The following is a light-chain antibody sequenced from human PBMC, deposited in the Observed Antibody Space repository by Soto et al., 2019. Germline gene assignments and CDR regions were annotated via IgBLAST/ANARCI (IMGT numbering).Light chain of an antibody. CDR2: DAS. CDR3: QQRSNWPST. CDR1: QSVSSY. J-gene: IGKJ4*02. Sequence: EIVLTQSPATLSLSPGDRAALSCRASQSVSSYLAWYQQKPGQAPWLLIYDASKRATGIPARFSGSGSGTDFTLTIRSLEPEDFAVYFCQQRSNWPSTFGGGTKVEI. V-gene: IGKV3-11*01.